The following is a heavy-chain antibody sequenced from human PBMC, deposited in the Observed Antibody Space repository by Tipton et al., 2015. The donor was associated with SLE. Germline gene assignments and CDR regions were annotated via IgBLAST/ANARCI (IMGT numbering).Heavy chain of an antibody. CDR1: GGPISSPVYY. Sequence: TLSLTCTVSGGPISSPVYYWGWIRQSPGKRLEWIGSVDYSGSTYFNPSLKSRVTISVDTSKNQFSLKLNSVTAADTAVYYCTRDPYYYDSSGSPYSYWGQGTLVTVSS. CDR2: VDYSGST. V-gene: IGHV4-39*07. J-gene: IGHJ4*02. D-gene: IGHD3-22*01. CDR3: TRDPYYYDSSGSPYSY.